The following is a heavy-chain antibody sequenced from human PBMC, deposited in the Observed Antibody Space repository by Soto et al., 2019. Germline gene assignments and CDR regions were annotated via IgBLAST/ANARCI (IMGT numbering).Heavy chain of an antibody. Sequence: QVRLQESGPGLVKPSQTLSLTCTVSGGSISSGGYYWSWIRQHPGKGLEWIGYIYYSGSTYYKPSLKSRVTISVDTSKNQFSLKLSSVTAADTAVYYCARDCYYGSGSYYANGGAFDIWGQGTMVTVSS. D-gene: IGHD3-10*01. CDR2: IYYSGST. J-gene: IGHJ3*02. CDR3: ARDCYYGSGSYYANGGAFDI. V-gene: IGHV4-31*03. CDR1: GGSISSGGYY.